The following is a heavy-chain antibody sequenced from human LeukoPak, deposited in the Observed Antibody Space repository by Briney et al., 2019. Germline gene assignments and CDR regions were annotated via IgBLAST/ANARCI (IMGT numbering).Heavy chain of an antibody. D-gene: IGHD3-10*01. CDR3: ARDGNSGSYYLNWFDP. V-gene: IGHV4-39*07. Sequence: PSETLSLTCTVSGGSISSSVYYWGWIRQPPGKGLEWIGSIYYRGSTYYNPSLKSRVTISLDTSKTQFSLKLSSVTAADTAVYYCARDGNSGSYYLNWFDPWGQGTLVTVSS. CDR2: IYYRGST. J-gene: IGHJ5*02. CDR1: GGSISSSVYY.